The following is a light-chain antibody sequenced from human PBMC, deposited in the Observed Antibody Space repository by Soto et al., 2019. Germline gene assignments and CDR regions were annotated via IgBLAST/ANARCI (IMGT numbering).Light chain of an antibody. V-gene: IGKV3-20*01. J-gene: IGKJ2*01. CDR3: HQYGTSPPT. Sequence: IVLTQSPGTLSLAPGKGANLSCRTSQNLSSDSLAWYRQRLGQAPRLLIYGVSKRATGLPDRFSGGGSGTDFTLTITRLEPQDSAVYYCHQYGTSPPTFGQGTRLEIK. CDR2: GVS. CDR1: QNLSSDS.